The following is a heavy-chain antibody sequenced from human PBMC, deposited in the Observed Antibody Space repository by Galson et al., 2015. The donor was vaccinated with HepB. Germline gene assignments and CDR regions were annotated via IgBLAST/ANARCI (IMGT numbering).Heavy chain of an antibody. J-gene: IGHJ4*02. CDR3: ARDLTCGGDCYPSSSTLDY. Sequence: SVKVSCKASGYTFTSYYMHWVRQAPGQGLEWMGIINPSGGSTSYAQKFQGRVTMTRDTSTSTVYMELSSLRSEDTAVYYCARDLTCGGDCYPSSSTLDYWGQGTLVTVSS. CDR2: INPSGGST. CDR1: GYTFTSYY. D-gene: IGHD2-21*02. V-gene: IGHV1-46*01.